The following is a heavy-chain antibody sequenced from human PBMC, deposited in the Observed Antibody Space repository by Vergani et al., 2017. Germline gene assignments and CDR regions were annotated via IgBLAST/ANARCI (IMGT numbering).Heavy chain of an antibody. D-gene: IGHD3-10*01. J-gene: IGHJ4*02. CDR1: GGSISSGGYY. CDR3: ARGTYYYGSGSYDSAIDY. CDR2: IYYSGST. V-gene: IGHV4-31*03. Sequence: QVQLQESGPGLVKPSQTLSLTCTVSGGSISSGGYYWSWIRQPPGKGLEWIGYIYYSGSTYYNPSLKSRVTISVDTSKNQFSLKLSSVTAADTAVYYCARGTYYYGSGSYDSAIDYWGQGTLVTVSS.